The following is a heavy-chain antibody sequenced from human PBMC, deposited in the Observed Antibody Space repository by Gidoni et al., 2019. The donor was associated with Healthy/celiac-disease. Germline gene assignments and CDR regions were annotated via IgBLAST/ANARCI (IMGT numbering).Heavy chain of an antibody. CDR3: TTGYYDSSGYKMDFDY. V-gene: IGHV3-15*01. Sequence: EVQLVESGGGLVKPGGSLRLSCAASGFTFSNAWMSWVRQAPGKGLEWVGRIKSKTDGGTTDYAAPVKGRFTISRDDSKNTLYLQMNSLKTEDTAVYYCTTGYYDSSGYKMDFDYWGQGTLVTVSS. J-gene: IGHJ4*02. CDR1: GFTFSNAW. CDR2: IKSKTDGGTT. D-gene: IGHD3-22*01.